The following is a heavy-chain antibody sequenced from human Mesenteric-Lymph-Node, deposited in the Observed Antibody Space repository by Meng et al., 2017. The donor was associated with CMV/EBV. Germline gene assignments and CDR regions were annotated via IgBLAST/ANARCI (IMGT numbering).Heavy chain of an antibody. J-gene: IGHJ6*02. CDR3: ARGYGGNPNYFYHAMDV. V-gene: IGHV4-39*07. Sequence: GSLRLSCTVSGGSVSSGSYYWGWIRQPPGKGLEWIGSMYYSGNTYFNPSLKSRVTISIDTSKNQFSLKLNSMTAADTAVYYCARGYGGNPNYFYHAMDVWGRGTTVTVSS. CDR2: MYYSGNT. CDR1: GGSVSSGSYY. D-gene: IGHD4-23*01.